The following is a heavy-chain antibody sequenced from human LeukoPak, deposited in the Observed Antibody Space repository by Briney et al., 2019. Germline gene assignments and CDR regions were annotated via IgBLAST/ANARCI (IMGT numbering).Heavy chain of an antibody. CDR3: ARVGMWIGWSLEL. Sequence: SVKVSCKASGGTFSSYAISWVRQAPGQGLEWMGRIIPILGIANYAQKFQGRVTITADKSTSTAYMELRSLRSDDTAVYYCARVGMWIGWSLELWGRGTLVTVSS. J-gene: IGHJ2*01. D-gene: IGHD5-12*01. CDR1: GGTFSSYA. V-gene: IGHV1-69*04. CDR2: IIPILGIA.